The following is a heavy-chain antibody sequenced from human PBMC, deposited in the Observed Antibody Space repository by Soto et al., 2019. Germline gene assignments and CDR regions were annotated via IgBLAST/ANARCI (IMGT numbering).Heavy chain of an antibody. J-gene: IGHJ4*02. D-gene: IGHD3-10*01. V-gene: IGHV3-30-3*01. CDR1: GFTISNYT. CDR2: ILHDGNNK. CDR3: ARDDEDESYCDLGY. Sequence: QVQRVESGGGVVQPGRSLRLSCAASGFTISNYTMHWVRQAPGKGLEWVAMILHDGNNKYYADSVKGRFTISRDNSKNTLYLQMNSLRTEDTAIYYCARDDEDESYCDLGYWGQGTLVTVSP.